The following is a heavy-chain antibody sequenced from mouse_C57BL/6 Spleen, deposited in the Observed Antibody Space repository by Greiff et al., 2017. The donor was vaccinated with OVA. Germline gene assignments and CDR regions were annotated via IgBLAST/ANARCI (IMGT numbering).Heavy chain of an antibody. CDR3: ARFITTVVARDYYAMDY. V-gene: IGHV1-82*01. D-gene: IGHD1-1*01. J-gene: IGHJ4*01. CDR1: GYAFSSSW. Sequence: QVQLKQSGPELVKPGASVKISCKASGYAFSSSWMNWVKQRSGKGLEWIGRIYPGDGDTNYNGKFKGKATLTADKSSSTAYMQLSSLTSEDSAVYFCARFITTVVARDYYAMDYWGQGTSVTVSS. CDR2: IYPGDGDT.